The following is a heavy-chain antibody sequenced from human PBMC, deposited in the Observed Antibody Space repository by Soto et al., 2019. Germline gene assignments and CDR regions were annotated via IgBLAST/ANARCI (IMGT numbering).Heavy chain of an antibody. CDR3: LTGYSSSRPDYYYYYGMDV. V-gene: IGHV3-30-3*01. CDR1: GFTFSSYA. Sequence: GGSLRLSCAASGFTFSSYAMHWVRQAPGKGLEWVAVISYDGSNKYYADSVKGRFTISRDNSKNTLYLQMNSLRAEDTAVYYYLTGYSSSRPDYYYYYGMDVWGQGTTVTVAS. D-gene: IGHD6-13*01. CDR2: ISYDGSNK. J-gene: IGHJ6*02.